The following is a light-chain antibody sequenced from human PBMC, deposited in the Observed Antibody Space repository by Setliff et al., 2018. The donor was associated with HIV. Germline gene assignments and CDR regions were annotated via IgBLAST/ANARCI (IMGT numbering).Light chain of an antibody. CDR3: ATSDDSLSAVV. J-gene: IGLJ2*01. CDR1: GSNIGRNS. CDR2: NND. V-gene: IGLV1-47*02. Sequence: QSVLTQPPSTSGTPGQKVTISCSGSGSNIGRNSVFWYQQLPGTAPKLVMYNNDQRPSGVPDRFSGSKSGTSASLAISGLRSGDEADYYCATSDDSLSAVVFGGGTKVTVL.